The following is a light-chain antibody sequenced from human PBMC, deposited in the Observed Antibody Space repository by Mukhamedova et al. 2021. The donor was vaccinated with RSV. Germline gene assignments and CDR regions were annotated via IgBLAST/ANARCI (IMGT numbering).Light chain of an antibody. J-gene: IGKJ4*01. CDR2: GAS. Sequence: WYQRRVHGRGPKLLIYGASSLQSGVPSRFSGSGSGTDFTLTISSLQSEDVATYLCQHYNNIPHTFGGGTKVEI. V-gene: IGKV1-27*01. CDR3: QHYNNIPHT.